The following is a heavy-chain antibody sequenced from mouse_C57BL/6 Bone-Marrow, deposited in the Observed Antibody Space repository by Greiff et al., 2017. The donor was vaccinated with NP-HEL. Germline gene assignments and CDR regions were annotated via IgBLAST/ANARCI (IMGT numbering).Heavy chain of an antibody. Sequence: EVMLVESGGGLVKPGGSLKLSCAASGFTFSSYAMSWVRQTPEKRLEWVATISDGGSYTYYPDNVKGRFTLSRDNAKNNLYLQMSHLKSEDTAMYYCARAGYGSIFYWYFDVWGTGTTVTVSS. CDR1: GFTFSSYA. CDR2: ISDGGSYT. CDR3: ARAGYGSIFYWYFDV. J-gene: IGHJ1*03. D-gene: IGHD1-1*01. V-gene: IGHV5-4*03.